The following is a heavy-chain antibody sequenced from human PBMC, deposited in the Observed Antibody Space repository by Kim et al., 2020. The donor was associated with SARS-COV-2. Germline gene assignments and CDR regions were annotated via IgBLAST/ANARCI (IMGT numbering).Heavy chain of an antibody. CDR3: ARLGGYYDYLFDY. CDR2: IYYSGST. D-gene: IGHD3-22*01. CDR1: GGSISSSSYY. J-gene: IGHJ4*02. V-gene: IGHV4-39*01. Sequence: SETLSLTCTVSGGSISSSSYYWGWIRQPPGKGLEWIGSIYYSGSTYYNPSLKSRVTISVDTSKNQFSLKLSSVTAADTAVYYCARLGGYYDYLFDYWGQGTLVTVSS.